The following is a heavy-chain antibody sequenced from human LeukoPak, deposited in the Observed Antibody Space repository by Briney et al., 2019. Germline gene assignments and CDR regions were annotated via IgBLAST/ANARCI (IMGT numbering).Heavy chain of an antibody. CDR1: GFTFGTYN. V-gene: IGHV3-21*01. CDR3: ARYSEVYYYVDV. J-gene: IGHJ6*03. CDR2: IRSYSSYI. Sequence: GGSLRLSCTASGFTFGTYNFNWIRQAPGKGLEWVATIRSYSSYIHYAGSVKGRFTISRDDAKKSMFLVMNSLRVEDTAVYFCARYSEVYYYVDVWGTGTTVTVSS. D-gene: IGHD2-15*01.